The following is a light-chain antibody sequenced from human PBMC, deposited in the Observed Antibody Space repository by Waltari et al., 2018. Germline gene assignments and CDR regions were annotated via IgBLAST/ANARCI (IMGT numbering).Light chain of an antibody. J-gene: IGLJ2*01. CDR3: QTWDRRTVV. Sequence: YELTQPPSVSVSSGQTATISCSGDKLGDNTVYWYHQKPGQSPVLVIYRDFKRPSGIPERFSGSNSGSTATLTISGTRPMDEAEYFCQTWDRRTVVFGGGTRLTVL. CDR1: KLGDNT. CDR2: RDF. V-gene: IGLV3-1*01.